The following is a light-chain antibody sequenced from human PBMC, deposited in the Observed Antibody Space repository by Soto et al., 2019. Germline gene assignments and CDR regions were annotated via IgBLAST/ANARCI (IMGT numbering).Light chain of an antibody. Sequence: DLQMTQSPSFLSASVGDKVTITCRATESVSKWLAWYQEKPGNPPRPLIYDASTLESGVPSRFSGSGSGTEFTLTISSLQADDVAIYYCQQYNSYSWTFGQGTKVEMK. CDR2: DAS. J-gene: IGKJ1*01. V-gene: IGKV1-5*01. CDR3: QQYNSYSWT. CDR1: ESVSKW.